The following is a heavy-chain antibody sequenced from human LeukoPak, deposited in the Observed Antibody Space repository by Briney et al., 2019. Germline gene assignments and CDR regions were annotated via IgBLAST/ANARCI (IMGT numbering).Heavy chain of an antibody. V-gene: IGHV3-21*04. Sequence: GGSLRLSCAPSGFTFSSYSMKWVRQAPGKGLEWVSSISSSSSYIYYADSVKGRFTISRDNSKNTLYLQMNSLRAEDTAVYYCARGVYIAAAQYGYWGQGTLVTVSS. J-gene: IGHJ4*02. D-gene: IGHD6-13*01. CDR3: ARGVYIAAAQYGY. CDR2: ISSSSSYI. CDR1: GFTFSSYS.